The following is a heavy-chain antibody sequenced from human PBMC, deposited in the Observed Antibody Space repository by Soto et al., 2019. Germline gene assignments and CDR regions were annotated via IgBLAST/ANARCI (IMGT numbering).Heavy chain of an antibody. Sequence: QVQLVQSGAEVKKPGSSVKVSCKASGGTFSSYAISWVRQAPGQGLEWMGGIIPIFGTTNYAQKFQGRLTXXXXEXXXXXXXXXXXXXXXXXXXXXXXXXXXXXXXLXIYYFYXXXXXXWGQXTTV. J-gene: IGHJ6*02. V-gene: IGHV1-69*01. CDR3: XXXXXXXXXLXIYYFYXXXXXX. D-gene: IGHD3-10*01. CDR2: IIPIFGTT. CDR1: GGTFSSYA.